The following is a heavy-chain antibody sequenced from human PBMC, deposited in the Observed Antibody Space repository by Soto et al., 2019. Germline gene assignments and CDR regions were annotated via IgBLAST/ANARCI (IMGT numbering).Heavy chain of an antibody. V-gene: IGHV4-31*03. D-gene: IGHD6-6*01. CDR2: IYYSGST. CDR1: GGSISSGGYY. J-gene: IGHJ4*02. CDR3: ARDQPSEDYFDY. Sequence: SETLSLTCTVSGGSISSGGYYWSWIRQHPGKGLEWIGYIYYSGSTYYNPSLKSRVTISVDTSKNQFSLKLSSVTAADTAVYYCARDQPSEDYFDYWGQGTLVTVSS.